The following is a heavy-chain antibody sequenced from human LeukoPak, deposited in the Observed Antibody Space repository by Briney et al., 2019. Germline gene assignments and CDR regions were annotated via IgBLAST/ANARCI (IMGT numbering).Heavy chain of an antibody. CDR2: IHASGPT. CDR1: GGSISSYY. J-gene: IGHJ4*02. CDR3: ARHDAGIAARPFDN. Sequence: SETLSLTCTVSGGSISSYYWSWIRQPPGKGLEWIAYIHASGPTNYNPSLKSRITISVDTSKNQFSLRLSSVTAADTAVYYCARHDAGIAARPFDNWGQGTLVTVSS. V-gene: IGHV4-4*09. D-gene: IGHD6-6*01.